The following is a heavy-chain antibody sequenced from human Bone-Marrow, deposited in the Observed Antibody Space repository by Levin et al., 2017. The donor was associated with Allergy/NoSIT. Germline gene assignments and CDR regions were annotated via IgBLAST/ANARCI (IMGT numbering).Heavy chain of an antibody. Sequence: ASVKVSCKASGYTFTGYYMHWVRQAPGQGLEWMGWINPNSGGTNYAQKFQGRVTMTRDTSISTAYMELSRLRSDDTAVYYCARRASRITIFGVVTPPNYFDYWGQGTLVTVSS. CDR1: GYTFTGYY. J-gene: IGHJ4*02. V-gene: IGHV1-2*02. CDR3: ARRASRITIFGVVTPPNYFDY. D-gene: IGHD3-3*01. CDR2: INPNSGGT.